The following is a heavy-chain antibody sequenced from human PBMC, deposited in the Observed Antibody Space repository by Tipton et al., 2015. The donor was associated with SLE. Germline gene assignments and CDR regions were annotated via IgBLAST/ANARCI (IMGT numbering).Heavy chain of an antibody. CDR1: GFTFSSYA. CDR3: AKTYYGDWYYFDY. D-gene: IGHD4-17*01. J-gene: IGHJ4*02. Sequence: SLRLSCAASGFTFSSYAMSWVRQAPGKGLEWVSAISGSGGSTYYADSVKGRFTISRDNSKNTLYLQMNSLRAEDTAVYYCAKTYYGDWYYFDYWGQGTLVTVSS. V-gene: IGHV3-23*01. CDR2: ISGSGGST.